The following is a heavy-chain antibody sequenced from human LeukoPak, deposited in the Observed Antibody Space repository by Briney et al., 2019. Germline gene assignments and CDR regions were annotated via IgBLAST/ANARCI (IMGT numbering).Heavy chain of an antibody. V-gene: IGHV1-58*02. D-gene: IGHD3-3*01. Sequence: SVKVSCTASGFTFTSSAMQWVRQARGQRLEWIGWIVVGSGNTNYAQKFQERVTITRDMSTSTAYMELSSLRSEDTAVYYCAAAVYDFWSGYYPLNFDYWGQGTLVTVSS. CDR1: GFTFTSSA. CDR2: IVVGSGNT. J-gene: IGHJ4*02. CDR3: AAAVYDFWSGYYPLNFDY.